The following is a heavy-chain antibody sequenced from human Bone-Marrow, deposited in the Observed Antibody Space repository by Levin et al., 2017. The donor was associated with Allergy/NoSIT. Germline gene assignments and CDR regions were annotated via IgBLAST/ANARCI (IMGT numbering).Heavy chain of an antibody. CDR2: INWNGGVT. CDR1: GFTFDNYG. V-gene: IGHV3-20*04. D-gene: IGHD5-18*01. J-gene: IGHJ2*01. CDR3: ARGDSNLYWYFDV. Sequence: RSGESLKISCAVSGFTFDNYGMSWVRQAPGKGLEWVSGINWNGGVTEYAESLKGRVTISRDNAKNSLFLQVHSLSAEDTAVYYCARGDSNLYWYFDVWGRGTLVTVSS.